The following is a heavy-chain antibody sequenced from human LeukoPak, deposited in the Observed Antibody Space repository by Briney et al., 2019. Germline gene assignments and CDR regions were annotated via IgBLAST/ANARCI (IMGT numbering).Heavy chain of an antibody. Sequence: SQALSLTCAISGDSVSSNSLAWNWIRQSPSRGLEWLGRTYCRSKWYNDYAVSVKSRITINPDTSKNQFSLQLNSVTPEDTAVYYCSRALRGSGEFDYWGQGTLVTVSS. V-gene: IGHV6-1*01. CDR2: TYCRSKWYN. CDR3: SRALRGSGEFDY. CDR1: GDSVSSNSLA. J-gene: IGHJ4*02. D-gene: IGHD3-10*01.